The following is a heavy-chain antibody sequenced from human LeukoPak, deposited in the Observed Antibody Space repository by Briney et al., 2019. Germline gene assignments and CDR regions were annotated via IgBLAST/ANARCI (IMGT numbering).Heavy chain of an antibody. V-gene: IGHV1-69*02. J-gene: IGHJ4*02. Sequence: SVKVSCKASGGTFSSYTISWVRQAPGQGLEWMGRIIPILGIANYAQKFQGRVTITADKSTSTAYMELRSLRSDDTAVYYCAAGFGELMAEGFDYWGQGTLVTVSS. D-gene: IGHD3-10*01. CDR1: GGTFSSYT. CDR2: IIPILGIA. CDR3: AAGFGELMAEGFDY.